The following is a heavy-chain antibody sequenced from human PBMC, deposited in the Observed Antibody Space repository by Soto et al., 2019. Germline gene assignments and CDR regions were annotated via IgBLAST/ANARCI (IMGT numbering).Heavy chain of an antibody. CDR3: ARWFTGGNFDYFDF. V-gene: IGHV3-74*01. J-gene: IGHJ4*02. CDR1: GFTFSSDW. D-gene: IGHD2-21*02. CDR2: IDSAGRTT. Sequence: GGSLSLSCAASGFTFSSDWMHWFRQAPGKGLVWVSRIDSAGRTTTYADSVKGRFTISRDNAKNTLYLQMNGLRAEDTVLYYCARWFTGGNFDYFDFWGQGTQVTVSS.